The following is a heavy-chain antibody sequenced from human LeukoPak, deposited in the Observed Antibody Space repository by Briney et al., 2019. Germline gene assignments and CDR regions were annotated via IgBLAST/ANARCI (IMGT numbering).Heavy chain of an antibody. J-gene: IGHJ4*02. CDR2: INPNSGGT. CDR1: GYTFTGYY. D-gene: IGHD6-19*01. Sequence: GASVKVSCKASGYTFTGYYMHWVRQAPGQGLEWMGWINPNSGGTNYAQKFQGRVTMTRDTSISTAYMELSRLRSDDTAVYYCARGESQWLVLEEYFDYWGQGTLVTVSS. V-gene: IGHV1-2*02. CDR3: ARGESQWLVLEEYFDY.